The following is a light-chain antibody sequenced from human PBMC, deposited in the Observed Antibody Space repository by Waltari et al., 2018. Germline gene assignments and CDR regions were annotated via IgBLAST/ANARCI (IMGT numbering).Light chain of an antibody. Sequence: DIVMTQSPDSLTLSLGERATISCKSTQNILYHANNKNYLAWYQQTPGQPPKLLFYWASTRQSVVPDRFSGSGSAIDFTLVIFSLQAEVVVVYYCYEYYSTPGTFGQ. CDR1: QNILYHANNKNY. CDR3: YEYYSTPGT. CDR2: WAS. J-gene: IGKJ2*01. V-gene: IGKV4-1*01.